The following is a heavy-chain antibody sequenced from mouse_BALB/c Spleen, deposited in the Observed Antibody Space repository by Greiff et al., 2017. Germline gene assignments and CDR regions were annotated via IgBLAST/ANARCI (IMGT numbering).Heavy chain of an antibody. CDR3: ARDGGNYEAWFAY. J-gene: IGHJ3*01. V-gene: IGHV2-9*02. D-gene: IGHD2-1*01. CDR1: GFSLTSYG. Sequence: VQLKESGPGLVAPSQSLSITCTVSGFSLTSYGVHWVRQPPGKGLEWLGVIWAGGSTNYNSALMSRLSISKDNSKSQVFLKMNSLQTDDTAMYYCARDGGNYEAWFAYWGQGTLVTVSA. CDR2: IWAGGST.